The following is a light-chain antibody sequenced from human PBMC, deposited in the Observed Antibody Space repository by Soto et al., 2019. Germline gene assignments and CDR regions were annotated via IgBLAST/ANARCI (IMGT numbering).Light chain of an antibody. V-gene: IGKV1-39*01. CDR3: QQSYSTPLLT. CDR2: AAS. J-gene: IGKJ4*01. Sequence: DIQMTQSPSSLSASVGDRVTITCRASQSISSYLNWYQQKPGKAPKLLIYAASSLQSGVPSRFSGSGSGTDFTLTISSLQPDDFATYYCQQSYSTPLLTFGGGTKVEIK. CDR1: QSISSY.